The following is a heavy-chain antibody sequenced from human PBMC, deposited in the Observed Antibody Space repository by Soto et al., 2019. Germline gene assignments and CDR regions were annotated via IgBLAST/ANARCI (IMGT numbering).Heavy chain of an antibody. CDR2: IYYSGST. Sequence: SETLSLTCSVSGGYVSSGSYYWSWIRQPPGKGLEWIGYIYYSGSTNYNPSLKSRVTLSVDTSKNQFSLKLSSVTAADTAVYYCARRWGTYFDFWGQGTLVTVSS. D-gene: IGHD7-27*01. CDR3: ARRWGTYFDF. V-gene: IGHV4-61*01. J-gene: IGHJ4*02. CDR1: GGYVSSGSYY.